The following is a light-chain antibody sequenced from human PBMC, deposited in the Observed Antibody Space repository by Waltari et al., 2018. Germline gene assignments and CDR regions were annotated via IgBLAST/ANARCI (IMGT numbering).Light chain of an antibody. CDR2: EVI. V-gene: IGLV2-23*02. Sequence: QSALTQPASVSGSPGQSITISCTGSSSDVGTYISWYQQHPGKAPKLMIYEVIKRPSGVSYRFSCSKSGNTASLTVSGLQAEDDAVYYCGSSPPWMFGGGTKLTVL. CDR3: GSSPPWM. CDR1: SSDVGTY. J-gene: IGLJ3*02.